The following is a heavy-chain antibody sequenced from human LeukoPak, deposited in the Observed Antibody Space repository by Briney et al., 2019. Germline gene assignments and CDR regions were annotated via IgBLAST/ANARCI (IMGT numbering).Heavy chain of an antibody. CDR1: GGSISSSSHY. D-gene: IGHD3-10*01. V-gene: IGHV4-39*01. CDR2: IYHSGDA. CDR3: ARIRYVLLWFGETDAFDI. Sequence: SETLSLTCTVSGGSISSSSHYWGWIRQPPGKGLEWIGSIYHSGDAYHNPSLKSRVTTSVDTSKNQFSLKLSSVTAADTAVYYCARIRYVLLWFGETDAFDIWGQGTMVTVSS. J-gene: IGHJ3*02.